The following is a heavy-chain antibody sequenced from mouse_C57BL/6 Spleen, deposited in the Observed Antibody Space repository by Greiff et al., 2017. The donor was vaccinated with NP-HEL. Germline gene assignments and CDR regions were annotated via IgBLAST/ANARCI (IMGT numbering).Heavy chain of an antibody. J-gene: IGHJ2*01. CDR2: IDPSDSYT. CDR1: GYTFTSYW. CDR3: ARSDFVTTVVPDY. Sequence: QVQLQQPGAELVMPGASVKLSCKASGYTFTSYWMHWVKQRPGQGLEWIGEIDPSDSYTNYNQKFKGKSTLTVDKSSSTAYMQLSSLTSEDSAVYYCARSDFVTTVVPDYWGQGTTLTVSS. D-gene: IGHD1-1*01. V-gene: IGHV1-69*01.